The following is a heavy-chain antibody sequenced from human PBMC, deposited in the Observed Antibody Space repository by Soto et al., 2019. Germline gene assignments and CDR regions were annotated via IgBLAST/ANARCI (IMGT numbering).Heavy chain of an antibody. CDR2: IYYSGIA. CDR1: GGSLSRYY. V-gene: IGHV4-59*01. CDR3: ARGDGKQLGSPAGRYYYYKMDV. Sequence: PSETLSLTCSVSGGSLSRYYWTWIRQPPGKGLQYIGYIYYSGIANYNPSLKSRVTISVDTSKNQFSLKVKSVTAADTAVYYCARGDGKQLGSPAGRYYYYKMDVWGQGTTVTVSS. D-gene: IGHD1-1*01. J-gene: IGHJ6*02.